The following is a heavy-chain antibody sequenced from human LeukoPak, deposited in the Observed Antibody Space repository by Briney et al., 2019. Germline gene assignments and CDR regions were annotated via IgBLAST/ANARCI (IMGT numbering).Heavy chain of an antibody. CDR1: GFTFSSYG. CDR3: AGSYDTSGYFDY. J-gene: IGHJ4*02. CDR2: IWYDGSNK. Sequence: PGGSLRLSCAASGFTFSSYGMHWVRQAPGKGLEWVAFIWYDGSNKYYADSVKGRLTISRDNSKNTLYLQMNSLRAEDTAVYYCAGSYDTSGYFDYWGQGTLVTVSP. V-gene: IGHV3-30*02. D-gene: IGHD3-22*01.